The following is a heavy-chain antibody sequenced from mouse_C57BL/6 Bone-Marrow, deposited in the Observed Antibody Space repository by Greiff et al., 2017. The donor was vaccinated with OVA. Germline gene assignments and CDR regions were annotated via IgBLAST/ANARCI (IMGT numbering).Heavy chain of an antibody. D-gene: IGHD1-1*01. V-gene: IGHV5-6*01. J-gene: IGHJ4*01. CDR1: GFTFSSYG. Sequence: EVQLVESGGELVKPGGSLKLSCAASGFTFSSYGMSWVRQTPDKRLEWVATISSCGSYTNYPDSVKGRFTISRDNAKNTLYLQMSSLKTEDTAMYDCEKSYSSSSDYAMDYWGQGTSVTVSS. CDR2: ISSCGSYT. CDR3: EKSYSSSSDYAMDY.